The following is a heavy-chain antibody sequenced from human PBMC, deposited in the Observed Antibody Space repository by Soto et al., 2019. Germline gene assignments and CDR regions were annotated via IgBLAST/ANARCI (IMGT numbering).Heavy chain of an antibody. J-gene: IGHJ5*02. CDR1: NDSINSYY. Sequence: PSETLSLTCTVSNDSINSYYWSWIRQPPGKGLEWIGYSYFSGGTDYNPSLKGRVTISVDRSRNQFSLKLTSVTAADTAVYYCVRELSRGWFDPWGQG. V-gene: IGHV4-59*01. CDR3: VRELSRGWFDP. D-gene: IGHD3-16*01. CDR2: SYFSGGT.